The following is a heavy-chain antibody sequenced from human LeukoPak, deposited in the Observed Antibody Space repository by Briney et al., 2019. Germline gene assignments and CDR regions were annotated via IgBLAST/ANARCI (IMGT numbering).Heavy chain of an antibody. D-gene: IGHD3-22*01. CDR2: IYPGDSDT. Sequence: GESLKISCKGSGYSFTSYWIGWVRQMPGKGWEWMGIIYPGDSDTRYSSSFQGQVTISADKSINTAYLQWSSLKASDTAMYYCARRYYYDSSGYYVDYWGQGTPVTVSS. J-gene: IGHJ4*02. CDR3: ARRYYYDSSGYYVDY. CDR1: GYSFTSYW. V-gene: IGHV5-51*01.